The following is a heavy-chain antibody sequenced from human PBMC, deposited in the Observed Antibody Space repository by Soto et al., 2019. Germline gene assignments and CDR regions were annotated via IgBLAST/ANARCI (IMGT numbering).Heavy chain of an antibody. V-gene: IGHV6-1*01. Sequence: SQTLSLTCAISGDSVSSNSAAWNWIRQSPSRGLEWLGRTYYRSKWYNDYAVSVKSRITINPDTSKNQFSLQLNSVTPEDTAVYYCARGALLDDYGDYSVDIWGQGTMVTVSS. D-gene: IGHD4-17*01. CDR3: ARGALLDDYGDYSVDI. CDR2: TYYRSKWYN. J-gene: IGHJ3*02. CDR1: GDSVSSNSAA.